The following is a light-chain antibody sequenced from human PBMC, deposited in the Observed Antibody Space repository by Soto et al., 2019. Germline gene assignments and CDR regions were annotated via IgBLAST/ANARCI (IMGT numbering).Light chain of an antibody. CDR3: QQHNSSPWT. V-gene: IGKV1-5*01. Sequence: DIQMTQSPSTLSASVGDRVTITCRASQSISGWLAWYQQKPGKPPKLLIYDASSVESGVPSRFSGSGSATEFTLTISSLQPDDFATYYCQQHNSSPWTFGQGTKVDIK. CDR2: DAS. J-gene: IGKJ1*01. CDR1: QSISGW.